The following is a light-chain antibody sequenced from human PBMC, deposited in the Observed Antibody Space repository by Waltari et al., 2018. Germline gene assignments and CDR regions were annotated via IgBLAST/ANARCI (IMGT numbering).Light chain of an antibody. CDR2: DAS. J-gene: IGKJ3*01. CDR1: QSVSSSY. V-gene: IGKV3-20*01. CDR3: QQYGTSPFT. Sequence: EIVLTQSPGTLSLSPGERATLSCRASQSVSSSYLAWYQQRPGQAPRILIYDASIRATGIPDKFSGSGSGTDFTLTIRRLEPEDFAVYYCQQYGTSPFTFGPGTKVDIK.